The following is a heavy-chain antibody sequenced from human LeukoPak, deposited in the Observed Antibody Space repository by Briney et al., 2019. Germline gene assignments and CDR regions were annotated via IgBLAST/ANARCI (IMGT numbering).Heavy chain of an antibody. J-gene: IGHJ4*02. CDR2: IKQDGSEK. Sequence: PGGSLRLSCAASGFTFSSYWMSWVRQAPGKGLEWVANIKQDGSEKYYVDSEKGRFTISRDNAKNSLYLQMNSLRAEDTAVYYCARQDRQLAVDYWGQGTLVTVSS. CDR3: ARQDRQLAVDY. V-gene: IGHV3-7*01. D-gene: IGHD6-6*01. CDR1: GFTFSSYW.